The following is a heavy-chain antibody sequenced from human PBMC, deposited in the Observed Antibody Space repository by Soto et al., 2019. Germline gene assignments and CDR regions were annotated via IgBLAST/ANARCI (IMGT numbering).Heavy chain of an antibody. CDR3: ARAGYNAVVERYFYHYGMDV. Sequence: GASVKVSCKSSGGTFSNYAINWVRQAPGQGLEWMGGIIPIFGTAYYAQKFQGRVTITADESTSTAYMELSSLRSEDTALYYCARAGYNAVVERYFYHYGMDVWGQGTTVTVSS. CDR1: GGTFSNYA. J-gene: IGHJ6*02. V-gene: IGHV1-69*13. CDR2: IIPIFGTA. D-gene: IGHD2-21*01.